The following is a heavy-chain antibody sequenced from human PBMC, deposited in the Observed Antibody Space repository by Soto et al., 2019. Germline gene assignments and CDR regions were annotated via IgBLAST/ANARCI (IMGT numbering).Heavy chain of an antibody. CDR1: GFSLSTSGVG. CDR3: APDPDSSSPFEDV. V-gene: IGHV2-5*02. Sequence: SGPTLVKPTQTLTLTCTFSGFSLSTSGVGVGWIRQPPGKALEWLALIFWDDDKRYSPSLKSRITIPKETSKTQVVLQMANIDPVDTATYYCAPDPDSSSPFEDVWGKGTTVTVSS. D-gene: IGHD6-6*01. J-gene: IGHJ6*04. CDR2: IFWDDDK.